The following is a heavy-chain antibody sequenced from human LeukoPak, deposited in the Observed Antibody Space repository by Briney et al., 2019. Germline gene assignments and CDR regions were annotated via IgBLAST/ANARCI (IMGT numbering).Heavy chain of an antibody. D-gene: IGHD2-21*01. CDR1: GFTFDDYA. V-gene: IGHV3-9*01. CDR2: ISWNSGSI. CDR3: ARNSISDY. Sequence: GGSLRLSCEASGFTFDDYAMHWVRQAPGKGLEWVSGISWNSGSIGYADSVKGRFTISRDNAKNSLYLQMNSLRAEDTAVYYCARNSISDYWGQGTLVTVSS. J-gene: IGHJ4*02.